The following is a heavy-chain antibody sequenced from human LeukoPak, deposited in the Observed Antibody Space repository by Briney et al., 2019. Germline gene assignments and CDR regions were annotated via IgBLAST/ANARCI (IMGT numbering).Heavy chain of an antibody. D-gene: IGHD3-10*01. Sequence: PSETLSLTCTVSGGSISSCSYYWGRIRQPPGKGLEWIGSIYYSASTYYNPSLKSRVTISVDTTKNQFSRKLSSVTAADTAVYYCARRGPTMVRGVIAFDYWREGTLVSVSS. V-gene: IGHV4-39*01. CDR1: GGSISSCSYY. CDR2: IYYSAST. CDR3: ARRGPTMVRGVIAFDY. J-gene: IGHJ4*02.